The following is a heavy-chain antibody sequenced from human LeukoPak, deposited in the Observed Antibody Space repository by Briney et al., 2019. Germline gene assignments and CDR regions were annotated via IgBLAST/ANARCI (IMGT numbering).Heavy chain of an antibody. D-gene: IGHD3-22*01. CDR2: ISSSGSTI. V-gene: IGHV3-48*03. CDR1: GFTFSSYE. J-gene: IGHJ4*02. Sequence: GGSLRLSCAASGFTFSSYEMNWVRQAPGKGLEWVSYISSSGSTIYYADSVKGRFTISRDNSKNTLYLQMNSLRAEDTAVYYCAKDSEWYYDSSGYYDYWGQGTLVTVSS. CDR3: AKDSEWYYDSSGYYDY.